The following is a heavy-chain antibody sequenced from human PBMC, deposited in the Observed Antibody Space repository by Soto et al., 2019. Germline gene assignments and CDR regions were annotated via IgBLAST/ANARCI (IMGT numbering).Heavy chain of an antibody. CDR3: AKRGILGAQGMAYFDL. Sequence: QVQLMESGGGVVQPGRSLRLSCAASGFTFNTYAMHWVRQAPGKGLEWVAVITPDGTEQYYADSVKGRFTISRDNSKNTLYLQMNSLGLEDMSIYYCAKRGILGAQGMAYFDLWGRGTLVTVSS. CDR2: ITPDGTEQ. V-gene: IGHV3-30*18. CDR1: GFTFNTYA. J-gene: IGHJ2*01. D-gene: IGHD1-26*01.